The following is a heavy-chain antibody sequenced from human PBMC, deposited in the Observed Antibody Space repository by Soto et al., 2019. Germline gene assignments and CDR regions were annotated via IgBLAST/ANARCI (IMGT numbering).Heavy chain of an antibody. CDR3: ARDGRGGYCTNGVCSYYYGMDV. V-gene: IGHV1-18*04. Sequence: GASVKVSCKASGYTFTSYGISWVRQAPGQGLEWMGWISAYNGNTNYAQKLQGRVTMTTDTSTSTAYMELRSLRSDDTAVYYCARDGRGGYCTNGVCSYYYGMDVWGQGTTVTVS. CDR2: ISAYNGNT. CDR1: GYTFTSYG. D-gene: IGHD2-8*01. J-gene: IGHJ6*02.